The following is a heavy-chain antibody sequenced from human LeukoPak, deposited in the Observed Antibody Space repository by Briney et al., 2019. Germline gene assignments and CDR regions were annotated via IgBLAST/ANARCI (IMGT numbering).Heavy chain of an antibody. CDR3: AKTIAAATEYFQH. V-gene: IGHV3-23*01. J-gene: IGHJ1*01. D-gene: IGHD6-13*01. CDR2: ISGSGGST. CDR1: GFTFSSYA. Sequence: GGSLRLSCAASGFTFSSYAMSWVRQAPGKGLEWVSAISGSGGSTYYADSVKGRFTISRDNSKNTLYLQVNSLRAEDTAVYYCAKTIAAATEYFQHWGQGTLVTVSS.